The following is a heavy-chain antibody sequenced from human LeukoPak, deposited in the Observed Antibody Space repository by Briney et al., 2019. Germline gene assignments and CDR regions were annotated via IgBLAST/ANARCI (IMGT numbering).Heavy chain of an antibody. D-gene: IGHD3-10*01. Sequence: SETLSLTCTVSGVSIGSTRYYWGWIRQPPGKGLEWIGSIYYSGSTYYNPSLKSRVTISVDTSKNQFSLKLTSVTAADTAVYYCARSTMVRGVIHDYWGQGTLVTVSS. J-gene: IGHJ4*02. CDR1: GVSIGSTRYY. CDR3: ARSTMVRGVIHDY. V-gene: IGHV4-39*07. CDR2: IYYSGST.